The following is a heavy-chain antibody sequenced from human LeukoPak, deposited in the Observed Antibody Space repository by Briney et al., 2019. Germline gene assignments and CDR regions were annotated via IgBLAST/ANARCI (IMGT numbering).Heavy chain of an antibody. V-gene: IGHV3-33*01. CDR1: GFTFSSYG. J-gene: IGHJ4*02. D-gene: IGHD2-2*01. CDR3: ARGHCSSTSCYGTFDY. CDR2: IWYDGSNE. Sequence: GRSLRLSCAASGFTFSSYGMHWVRQAPGKGLEWVAVIWYDGSNEYYADSVKGRFTISRDNSKNTLYLQMNSLRAEDTAVYYCARGHCSSTSCYGTFDYWGQGTLVTVSS.